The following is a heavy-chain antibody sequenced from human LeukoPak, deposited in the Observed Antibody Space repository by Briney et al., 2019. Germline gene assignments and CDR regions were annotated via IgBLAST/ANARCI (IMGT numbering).Heavy chain of an antibody. Sequence: ASVKVSCKASGYTFTSYGISWVRQAPGQGLEWMGWISAYNGNTNYAQKLQGRVTMTTDTSTSTAYMELRSLRSDDTAVYYCARDRRYYDSSGYHYYYGMDVWGQGTTVTVSS. CDR1: GYTFTSYG. D-gene: IGHD3-22*01. J-gene: IGHJ6*02. CDR2: ISAYNGNT. CDR3: ARDRRYYDSSGYHYYYGMDV. V-gene: IGHV1-18*01.